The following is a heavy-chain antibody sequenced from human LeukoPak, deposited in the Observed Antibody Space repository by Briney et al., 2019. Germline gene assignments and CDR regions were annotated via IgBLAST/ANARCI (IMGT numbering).Heavy chain of an antibody. CDR2: IIPILGIA. CDR3: ARATAGNDYSGYDFDY. D-gene: IGHD5-12*01. J-gene: IGHJ4*02. Sequence: SVKVSCKASGGTFSSYAISWVRQAPGQGLEWMGRIIPILGIANYAQKFQGRVTITADKSTSTAYMELSSLRSEDTAVYYCARATAGNDYSGYDFDYWGQGTLVTVSS. V-gene: IGHV1-69*04. CDR1: GGTFSSYA.